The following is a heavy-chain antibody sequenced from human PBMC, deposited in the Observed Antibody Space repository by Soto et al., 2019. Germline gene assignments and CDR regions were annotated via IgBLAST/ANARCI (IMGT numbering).Heavy chain of an antibody. CDR1: GDTYTDYY. CDR2: VNPSGGHT. D-gene: IGHD2-21*02. Sequence: QVQLVQSGAEVKKPGASVKVSCKASGDTYTDYYIHWVRQAPGQGLEWMGTVNPSGGHTTYAQHFLGRMTMTRDTSTSTLYMELTSLTSEDTAIYYCARGGHVVVVTAALDYWGQGTLVTVSS. J-gene: IGHJ4*02. CDR3: ARGGHVVVVTAALDY. V-gene: IGHV1-46*01.